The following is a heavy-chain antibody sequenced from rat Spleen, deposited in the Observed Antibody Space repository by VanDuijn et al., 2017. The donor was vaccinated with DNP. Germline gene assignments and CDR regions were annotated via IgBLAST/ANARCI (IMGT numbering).Heavy chain of an antibody. CDR3: ASLYYSADY. Sequence: EVQLVESGGGLVQPGRSLKLSCAASGFTFSDYDMAWVRQAPTKGLEWVASISTSGGSTYYRDSVKGRFTVSRDNAKSTLYLQMDSLRSEDTATYYCASLYYSADYWGQGVMVTVSS. V-gene: IGHV5-25*01. J-gene: IGHJ2*01. CDR1: GFTFSDYD. CDR2: ISTSGGST. D-gene: IGHD1-1*01.